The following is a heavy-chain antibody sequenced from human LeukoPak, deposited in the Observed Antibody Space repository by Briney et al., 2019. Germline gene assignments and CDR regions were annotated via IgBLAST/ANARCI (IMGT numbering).Heavy chain of an antibody. D-gene: IGHD3-9*01. Sequence: SETLSLTCTVSGGSISSYYWSWIRQPPGKGLEWIGYVYYSGSTNYNPSLKSRVTISVDTSKNQFSLKLSSVTAADTAVYYCARHRRLLRYFEWYNWFDPWGQGTLVTVSS. CDR1: GGSISSYY. CDR3: ARHRRLLRYFEWYNWFDP. J-gene: IGHJ5*02. V-gene: IGHV4-59*08. CDR2: VYYSGST.